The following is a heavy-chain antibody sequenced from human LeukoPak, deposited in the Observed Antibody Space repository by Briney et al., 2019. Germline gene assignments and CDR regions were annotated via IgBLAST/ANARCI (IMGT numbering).Heavy chain of an antibody. CDR1: GYSISSGYY. V-gene: IGHV4-38-2*01. CDR2: IYHSGST. D-gene: IGHD5-18*01. CDR3: ASLRAGYSYGNLLGY. J-gene: IGHJ4*02. Sequence: SETLSLTCAVSGYSISSGYYWGGIRQPPGKGLEWIGSIYHSGSTYYNPSLKSRVTISVDTSKNQFSLKLSSVTAADTAVYYCASLRAGYSYGNLLGYWRQGTLVTVSS.